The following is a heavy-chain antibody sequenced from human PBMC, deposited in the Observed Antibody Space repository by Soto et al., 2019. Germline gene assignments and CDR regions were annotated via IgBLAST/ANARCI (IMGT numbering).Heavy chain of an antibody. CDR3: AVVVTAIQPFDY. CDR2: IYYSGNT. CDR1: GSSVSSGSYY. J-gene: IGHJ4*02. Sequence: SETLSLTCTVSGSSVSSGSYYWSWIRQPPGKGLEWIGYIYYSGNTNYNPSLKSRVTISVDTSKNQFSLKLSSVTAADTAVYYCAVVVTAIQPFDYWGQGTLVTVSS. V-gene: IGHV4-61*01. D-gene: IGHD2-21*02.